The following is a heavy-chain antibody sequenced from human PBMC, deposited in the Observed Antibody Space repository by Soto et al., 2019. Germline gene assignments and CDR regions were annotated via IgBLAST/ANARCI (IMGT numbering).Heavy chain of an antibody. CDR3: ASIRGVFGY. D-gene: IGHD3-10*01. CDR2: TKDKAYSYTT. J-gene: IGHJ4*02. CDR1: GFSLSDLF. V-gene: IGHV3-72*01. Sequence: EVQLVESGGDLVQPGGSLRLSCSASGFSLSDLFIDWVRQAPGKGLEWVGRTKDKAYSYTTEYAASMKGRFTISRDESRNSLDLQMSRQKAEDTAVYYCASIRGVFGYWGQGTLVTVSS.